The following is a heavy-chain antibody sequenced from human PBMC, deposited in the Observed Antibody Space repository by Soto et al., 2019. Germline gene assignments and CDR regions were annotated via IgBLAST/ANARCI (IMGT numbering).Heavy chain of an antibody. CDR2: TYWDNDK. D-gene: IGHD3-10*01. J-gene: IGHJ4*02. Sequence: QITLKESGPTLVKPTQTLTLTCSFSGFSLSTTGVGVGWIRQSPGKALEWLAITYWDNDKRYSPSLNSRVTITKDTSKNQVVLTVPNMDPGDTGSYYCARSLWFGELHWGQGALVTVSS. CDR1: GFSLSTTGVG. CDR3: ARSLWFGELH. V-gene: IGHV2-5*02.